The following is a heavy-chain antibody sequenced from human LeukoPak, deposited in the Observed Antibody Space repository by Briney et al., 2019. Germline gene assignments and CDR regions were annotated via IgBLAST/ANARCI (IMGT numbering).Heavy chain of an antibody. CDR2: ISGSGGHT. V-gene: IGHV3-23*01. CDR3: AKFRYHSNDNNYLDFNY. CDR1: GFTFSSYA. Sequence: GGSLRLSCAASGFTFSSYAMGWFRQAPGKGPEGFSSISGSGGHTYFAASVKGRFTISRDNSKNTLDLQMNSLKVEDTAVYYCAKFRYHSNDNNYLDFNYWGQGTLVTVSS. D-gene: IGHD3-22*01. J-gene: IGHJ4*02.